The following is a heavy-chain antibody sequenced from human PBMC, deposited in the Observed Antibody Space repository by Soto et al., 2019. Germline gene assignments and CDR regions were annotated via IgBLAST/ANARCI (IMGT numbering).Heavy chain of an antibody. CDR1: GGSVTSGEYY. CDR2: IYYGGNT. CDR3: ARDVPVSGGDWLDP. D-gene: IGHD6-19*01. Sequence: PSETLSLTCSVSGGSVTSGEYYWSWIRQPPGKGLEWIGYIYYGGNTNYKPSLRRRVTITTKTSKNLFSLRFTSVTAADMAVYYCARDVPVSGGDWLDPWGQGTLVTVSS. J-gene: IGHJ5*02. V-gene: IGHV4-61*08.